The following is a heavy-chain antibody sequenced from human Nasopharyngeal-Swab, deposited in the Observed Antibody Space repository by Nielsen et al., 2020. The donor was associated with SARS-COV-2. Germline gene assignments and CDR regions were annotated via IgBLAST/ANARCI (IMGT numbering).Heavy chain of an antibody. CDR3: AKDVHGDYGGIDY. CDR2: ISYDGSNE. D-gene: IGHD4-17*01. J-gene: IGHJ4*02. Sequence: GALRLSCAASGFTFSSSGMDWVRQAPGKGLEWVAVISYDGSNEYYGDSVKGRFTISRDNSKNTLYLQMNSLRVDDTAVYYCAKDVHGDYGGIDYWGQGILVTVSS. CDR1: GFTFSSSG. V-gene: IGHV3-30*18.